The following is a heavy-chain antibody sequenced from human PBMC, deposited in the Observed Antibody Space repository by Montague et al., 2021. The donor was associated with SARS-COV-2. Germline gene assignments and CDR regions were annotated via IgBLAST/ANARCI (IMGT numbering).Heavy chain of an antibody. J-gene: IGHJ4*02. CDR1: TEAFNGYY. Sequence: SETLSLTCAVYTEAFNGYYWTWIRQPPGKGLEWIGDVSHPGSAKYNPSLKGRVSISVNTWRKQVSLRLTSVTAAGTATYYCARGVYNRVIFVVSPRYYFDYWGQGNMVAVSA. D-gene: IGHD3-9*01. V-gene: IGHV4-34*01. CDR2: VSHPGSA. CDR3: ARGVYNRVIFVVSPRYYFDY.